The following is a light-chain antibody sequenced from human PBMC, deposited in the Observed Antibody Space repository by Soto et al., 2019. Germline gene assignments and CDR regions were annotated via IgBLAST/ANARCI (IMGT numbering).Light chain of an antibody. CDR3: SSYATTSALGF. Sequence: QSALTQPASVSGSPGQSITISCTGTTSDVGGYKSVSWYQQHPGRAPTLMIYEVNNRPSAVSSRFSGSKSGNTASLTITGLQAEDEADYYCSSYATTSALGFFGSGTKVTV. CDR2: EVN. J-gene: IGLJ1*01. CDR1: TSDVGGYKS. V-gene: IGLV2-14*01.